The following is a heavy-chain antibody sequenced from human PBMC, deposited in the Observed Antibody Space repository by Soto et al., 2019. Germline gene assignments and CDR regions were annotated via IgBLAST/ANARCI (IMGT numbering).Heavy chain of an antibody. CDR3: TRLEVGSYGSGDSYYYYGMDV. J-gene: IGHJ6*02. CDR1: GFTFSGSA. D-gene: IGHD3-10*01. V-gene: IGHV3-73*01. Sequence: GGSLRLSCAASGFTFSGSAMHLVRQASGKGLEWVGRIRSKANSYATAYAASVKGRFTISRDDSKNTAYLQMNSLKTEDTAVYYCTRLEVGSYGSGDSYYYYGMDVWGQGTTVTVSS. CDR2: IRSKANSYAT.